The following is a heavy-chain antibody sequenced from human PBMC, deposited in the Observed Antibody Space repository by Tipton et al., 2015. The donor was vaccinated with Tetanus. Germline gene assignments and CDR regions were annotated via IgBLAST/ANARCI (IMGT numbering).Heavy chain of an antibody. D-gene: IGHD4-23*01. V-gene: IGHV4-4*07. CDR2: IYTSGST. CDR1: GGSISSYY. Sequence: TLSLTCTVSGGSISSYYWSWIRQPAGKGLEWIGRIYTSGSTNYNPSLKSRVTMSVDTSKNQFSLKLSSVTAADTAVYYCARGLAMGGDYGGNEHFDYWGQGTLVTVSS. J-gene: IGHJ4*02. CDR3: ARGLAMGGDYGGNEHFDY.